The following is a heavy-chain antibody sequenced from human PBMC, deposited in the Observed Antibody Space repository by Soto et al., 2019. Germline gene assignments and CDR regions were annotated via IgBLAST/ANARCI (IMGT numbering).Heavy chain of an antibody. CDR1: CGSITSGNYY. CDR2: IYYTGST. D-gene: IGHD6-19*01. V-gene: IGHV4-31*03. CDR3: GSTGGVAVAGNYYFYSMDV. Sequence: SETLSLTCTFSCGSITSGNYYWSWIRQHPGTGLEWIGCIYYTGSTYYNPSLRSRVIISVDTSKNQFSMKLTSVTAADTAVYYCGSTGGVAVAGNYYFYSMDVWGQGTTVTVSS. J-gene: IGHJ6*02.